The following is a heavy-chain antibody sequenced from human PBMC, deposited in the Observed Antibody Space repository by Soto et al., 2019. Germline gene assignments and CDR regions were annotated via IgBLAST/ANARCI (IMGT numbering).Heavy chain of an antibody. Sequence: GGSLRLSCAASGFTFSSYGMHWVRQAPGKGLEWVAVIWYDGSKKYYADSVKGRFTISRDNSKNTLYLQMNSLRAEDTAEYYCAREQIAVAGRVLDYWGQGTLVTVSS. CDR2: IWYDGSKK. D-gene: IGHD6-19*01. J-gene: IGHJ4*02. CDR3: AREQIAVAGRVLDY. V-gene: IGHV3-33*01. CDR1: GFTFSSYG.